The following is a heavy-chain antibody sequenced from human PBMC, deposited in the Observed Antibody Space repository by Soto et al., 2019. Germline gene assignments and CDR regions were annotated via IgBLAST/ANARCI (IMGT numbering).Heavy chain of an antibody. CDR3: ASRRSLYCSGGSCYSPIDY. D-gene: IGHD2-15*01. CDR1: GGSISSSSYY. CDR2: IYYSGST. Sequence: QLQLQESGPGLVKPSETLSLTCTVSGGSISSSSYYWGWIRQPPGKGLEWIGSIYYSGSTYYNPSLKSRVTISVDTSKNQFSLKLSSVTAADTAVYYCASRRSLYCSGGSCYSPIDYWGQGTLVTVSS. V-gene: IGHV4-39*01. J-gene: IGHJ4*02.